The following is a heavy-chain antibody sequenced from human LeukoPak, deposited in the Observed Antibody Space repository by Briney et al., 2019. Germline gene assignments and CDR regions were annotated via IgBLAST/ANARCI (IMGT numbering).Heavy chain of an antibody. V-gene: IGHV3-53*05. J-gene: IGHJ3*02. Sequence: PGGSLRLSCAASGFTVSSNYMSWVRQAPGKGLEWVSVIDSGGSTYYADSVKGRFTISRDNSKNTLYLQMNSLRAEDTALYYCAARYGSGSLRAFDIWGQGTMVTVSS. D-gene: IGHD3-10*01. CDR3: AARYGSGSLRAFDI. CDR1: GFTVSSNY. CDR2: IDSGGST.